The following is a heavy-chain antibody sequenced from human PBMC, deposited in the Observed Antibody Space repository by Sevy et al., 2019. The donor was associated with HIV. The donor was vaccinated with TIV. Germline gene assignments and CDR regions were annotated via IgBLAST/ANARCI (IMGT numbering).Heavy chain of an antibody. V-gene: IGHV3-30*04. CDR1: GFTFSIYA. J-gene: IGHJ6*02. D-gene: IGHD2-21*01. CDR2: ISYDGGNI. Sequence: QLGGSLRLSCAASGFTFSIYAIHWVRQAPGKGLEWVTVISYDGGNIYYADSVKGRFTVSRDNSKDTVYLQMNSLRPEDTAVYYCARDLPSAVINPFYYYGMDVWGQGTTVTVSS. CDR3: ARDLPSAVINPFYYYGMDV.